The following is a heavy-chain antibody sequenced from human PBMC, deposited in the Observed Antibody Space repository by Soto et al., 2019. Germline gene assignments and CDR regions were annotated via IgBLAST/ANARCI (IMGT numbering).Heavy chain of an antibody. Sequence: SGTLSLTCGVYGGSFSGYYWSWIRQPPGKGLEWIGEINHSGSTNYNPSLKSRVTISVDTSKNQFSLKLSSVTAADTAVYYCARVDSSSVVYNWFDPWGQGTLVTVSS. CDR3: ARVDSSSVVYNWFDP. J-gene: IGHJ5*02. CDR1: GGSFSGYY. D-gene: IGHD6-6*01. CDR2: INHSGST. V-gene: IGHV4-34*01.